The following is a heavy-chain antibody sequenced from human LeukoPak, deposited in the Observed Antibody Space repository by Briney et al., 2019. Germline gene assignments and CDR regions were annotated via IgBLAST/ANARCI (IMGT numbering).Heavy chain of an antibody. CDR3: ARDSNYGSGSYVDY. Sequence: PSETLSLTCTVSGGSISSYYWSWIRQPAGKGLEWIGRIYTSGSTNYNPPLKSRVTMSVDTSKNQFSLKLSSVTAADTAVYYCARDSNYGSGSYVDYWGQGTLVTVSS. CDR2: IYTSGST. CDR1: GGSISSYY. V-gene: IGHV4-4*07. D-gene: IGHD3-10*01. J-gene: IGHJ4*02.